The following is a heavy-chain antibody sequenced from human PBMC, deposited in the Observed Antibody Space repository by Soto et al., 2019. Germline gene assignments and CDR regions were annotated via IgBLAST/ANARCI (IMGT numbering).Heavy chain of an antibody. V-gene: IGHV3-48*03. Sequence: PGGSLRLSCAASGFTFSSYEMNWVRQAPGKGLEWVSYISSSGSTIYYADSVKGRFTISRDNAKNSLYLQMNSLRAEDTAVYYCASQDRSPRHYYYYGMDVWGQGTTVTVS. J-gene: IGHJ6*02. CDR2: ISSSGSTI. D-gene: IGHD3-22*01. CDR1: GFTFSSYE. CDR3: ASQDRSPRHYYYYGMDV.